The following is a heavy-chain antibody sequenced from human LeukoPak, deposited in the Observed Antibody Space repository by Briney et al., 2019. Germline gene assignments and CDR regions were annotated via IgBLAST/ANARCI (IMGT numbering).Heavy chain of an antibody. CDR1: GGSFSGYY. J-gene: IGHJ4*02. V-gene: IGHV4-34*01. Sequence: SETLSLTCAVYGGSFSGYYWSWIRQPPGKGLEWIREINHSGSTNYNPSLKSRVTISVDTSKNQFSLKLSSVTAADTAVYYCARSPTSFFESGFDYWGQGTLVTVSS. CDR3: ARSPTSFFESGFDY. CDR2: INHSGST. D-gene: IGHD3-3*01.